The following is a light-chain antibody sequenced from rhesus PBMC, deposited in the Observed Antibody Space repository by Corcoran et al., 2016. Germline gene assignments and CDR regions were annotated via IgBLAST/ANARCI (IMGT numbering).Light chain of an antibody. CDR1: QGISSW. V-gene: IGKV1-21*01. Sequence: DIQMTQSPSSLSASVGDRVTITCRASQGISSWLAWYQQKPGKAPKLLIYKASSLQSGVPSRFSGSVSGTEFTLTISSLQPEEFATYYCQQYNSAPWTFGQGTKVEIK. CDR2: KAS. CDR3: QQYNSAPWT. J-gene: IGKJ1*01.